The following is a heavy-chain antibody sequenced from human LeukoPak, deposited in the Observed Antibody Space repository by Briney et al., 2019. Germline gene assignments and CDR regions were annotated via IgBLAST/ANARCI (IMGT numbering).Heavy chain of an antibody. J-gene: IGHJ4*02. D-gene: IGHD3-22*01. CDR2: INPSGGST. CDR1: GYTFTSYY. CDR3: ARDQPYYDSSGHFDY. Sequence: ASVKVSCKASGYTFTSYYMHWVRQAPGRGLEWMGIINPSGGSTSYAQKFQGRVTMTRDTSTSTVYMELSSLRSEDTAVYYCARDQPYYDSSGHFDYWGQGTLVTVSS. V-gene: IGHV1-46*01.